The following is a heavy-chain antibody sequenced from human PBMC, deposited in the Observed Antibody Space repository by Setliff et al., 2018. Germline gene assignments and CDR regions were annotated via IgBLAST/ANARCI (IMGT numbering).Heavy chain of an antibody. CDR2: MNPNSGNT. CDR3: ARPMYDILTGPPYGMDV. Sequence: ASVKVSCKASGYTFTNYGINWVRQATGQGLEWMGWMNPNSGNTGYAQKFQGRVTMTRNTSISTAYMELSSLRSEDTAVYYCARPMYDILTGPPYGMDVWGQGTTVTVSS. CDR1: GYTFTNYG. D-gene: IGHD3-9*01. J-gene: IGHJ6*02. V-gene: IGHV1-8*02.